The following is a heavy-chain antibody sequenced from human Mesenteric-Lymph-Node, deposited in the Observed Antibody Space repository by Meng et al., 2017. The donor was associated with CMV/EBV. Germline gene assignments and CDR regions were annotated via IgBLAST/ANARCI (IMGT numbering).Heavy chain of an antibody. J-gene: IGHJ6*02. V-gene: IGHV3-7*01. Sequence: SGFAFSRYWMSCVRQAPGKGLEWVVTIKEDGSEKYYVDSVRGRFTISRDHAKNTLYLQMNSLRAEDTAVYYCARGGGRYCSSTSCYKSHYYYYYGMDVWGQGTTVTVSS. CDR3: ARGGGRYCSSTSCYKSHYYYYYGMDV. CDR2: IKEDGSEK. D-gene: IGHD2-2*02. CDR1: GFAFSRYW.